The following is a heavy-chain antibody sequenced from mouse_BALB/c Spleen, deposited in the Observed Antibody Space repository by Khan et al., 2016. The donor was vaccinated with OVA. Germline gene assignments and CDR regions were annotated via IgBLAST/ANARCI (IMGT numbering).Heavy chain of an antibody. D-gene: IGHD2-3*01. CDR1: GYSITSDYA. Sequence: VQLKESGPGLVKPSQSLSLTCTVTGYSITSDYAWNWIRQFPGNTLEWMGYISYSGSTNYNPSLKSRISITRDTSKNQFILQLNSVTTEDTATYYCARDGSRYNYAMDYWGQRTSVTVSS. CDR2: ISYSGST. CDR3: ARDGSRYNYAMDY. J-gene: IGHJ4*01. V-gene: IGHV3-2*02.